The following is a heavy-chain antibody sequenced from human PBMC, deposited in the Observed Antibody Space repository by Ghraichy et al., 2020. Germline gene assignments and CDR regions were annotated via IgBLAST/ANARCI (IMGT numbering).Heavy chain of an antibody. CDR2: IYYSGST. CDR3: ARGIVVVLPPPRPNWFDP. Sequence: SETLSLTCTVSGGSISSSSYYWGWIRQPPGKGLEWIGSIYYSGSTYYNPSLKSRVTISVDTSKNQFSLKLSAVTAADTAVYYCARGIVVVLPPPRPNWFDPWGQGTLVTVSS. D-gene: IGHD3-22*01. CDR1: GGSISSSSYY. V-gene: IGHV4-39*01. J-gene: IGHJ5*02.